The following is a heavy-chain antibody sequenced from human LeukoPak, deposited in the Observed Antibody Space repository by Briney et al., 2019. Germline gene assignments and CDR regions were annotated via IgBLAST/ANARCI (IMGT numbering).Heavy chain of an antibody. J-gene: IGHJ6*04. D-gene: IGHD3-10*02. CDR1: GFTFSSYD. CDR3: AELGITMIGGV. CDR2: ISASGQTI. V-gene: IGHV3-48*03. Sequence: GGSLRLSCAASGFTFSSYDMTWVRHAPGKGLEWVSYISASGQTIYYADSVRGRFTISRDNAKNSLYLQMNSLRAEDTAVYYCAELGITMIGGVWGKGTTVTISS.